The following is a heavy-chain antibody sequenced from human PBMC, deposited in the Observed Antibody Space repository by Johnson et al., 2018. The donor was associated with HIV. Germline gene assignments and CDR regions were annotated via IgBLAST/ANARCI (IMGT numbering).Heavy chain of an antibody. D-gene: IGHD6-6*01. J-gene: IGHJ3*02. CDR3: ARVYSSSSAHAFDI. V-gene: IGHV3-30*04. CDR1: GFTFSSYA. Sequence: VQLVESGGGVVQPGRSLRLSCAASGFTFSSYAMHWVRQAPGQGLEWVAVISYDGSNKYYADSVKGRFTISRDNSKNTLYLQMNSLRAEDTAVYYCARVYSSSSAHAFDIWGQGTMVTVSS. CDR2: ISYDGSNK.